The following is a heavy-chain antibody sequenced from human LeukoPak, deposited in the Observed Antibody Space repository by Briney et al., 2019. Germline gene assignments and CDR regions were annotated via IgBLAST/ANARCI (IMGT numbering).Heavy chain of an antibody. J-gene: IGHJ5*02. CDR3: ARGAPGDIVVVPAFDP. D-gene: IGHD2-2*01. V-gene: IGHV1-69*05. CDR2: IIPIFGTA. CDR1: GGTFISYA. Sequence: SVKVSFKASGGTFISYAISWVRQAPGQGLEWMGGIIPIFGTANYAQKFQGRVTITTDESTSTAYMELSSLRSEDTAVYYCARGAPGDIVVVPAFDPWGQGTLVTVSS.